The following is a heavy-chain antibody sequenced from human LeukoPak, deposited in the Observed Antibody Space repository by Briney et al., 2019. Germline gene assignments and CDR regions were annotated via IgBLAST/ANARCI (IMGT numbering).Heavy chain of an antibody. J-gene: IGHJ3*02. V-gene: IGHV3-48*03. D-gene: IGHD6-13*01. CDR2: ISSGATSI. Sequence: GGSLRLSCAASGFTFSSYEMNWVRQTPGMGLEWIAYISSGATSIYYADSVKGRFNISRDNAKNSLNLQMNSLRAEDTAVYYCATNSRVSYAFAIWGQGTMVTLSA. CDR1: GFTFSSYE. CDR3: ATNSRVSYAFAI.